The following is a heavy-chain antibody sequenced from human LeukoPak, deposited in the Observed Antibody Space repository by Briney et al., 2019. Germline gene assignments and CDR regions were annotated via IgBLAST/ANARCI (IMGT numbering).Heavy chain of an antibody. CDR3: ARGKMTTVTFVDY. CDR2: IYYSGST. J-gene: IGHJ4*02. Sequence: SETLSLTCTVSGGSISSGDYYWSWIRHPPGKGLEWIGYIYYSGSTYYNPSLKSRVTISVDTAKNQVSLKLSSVTAADTAVYYCARGKMTTVTFVDYWGQGTLVTVSS. V-gene: IGHV4-30-4*01. CDR1: GGSISSGDYY. D-gene: IGHD4-17*01.